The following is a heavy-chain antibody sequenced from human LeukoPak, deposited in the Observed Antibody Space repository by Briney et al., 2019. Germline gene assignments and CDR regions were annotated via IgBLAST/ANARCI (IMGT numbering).Heavy chain of an antibody. CDR3: ARAPREAVAAYFDY. CDR2: IYSGGST. J-gene: IGHJ4*02. CDR1: GFTVSSNY. D-gene: IGHD6-19*01. V-gene: IGHV3-66*01. Sequence: GGSLRLSCAASGFTVSSNYMSWVRQAPGKGLEWVSVIYSGGSTYYADSVKGRFTISRDNSKNTLCLQMNSLRAEDTAVYYCARAPREAVAAYFDYWGQGTLVTVSS.